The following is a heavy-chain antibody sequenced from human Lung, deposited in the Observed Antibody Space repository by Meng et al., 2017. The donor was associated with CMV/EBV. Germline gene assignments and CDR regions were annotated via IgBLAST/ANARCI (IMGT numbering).Heavy chain of an antibody. CDR3: ARGITARPMHNALQY. D-gene: IGHD6-6*01. Sequence: SGDSVNSGVYYWSWIRQPPGKGLEWIGYIYYIESTNYNPSLRSRVTISVDTSKNQFSLKLSSVTAADTAVYYCARGITARPMHNALQYWGQGTLVTVSS. V-gene: IGHV4-61*08. J-gene: IGHJ4*02. CDR1: GDSVNSGVYY. CDR2: IYYIEST.